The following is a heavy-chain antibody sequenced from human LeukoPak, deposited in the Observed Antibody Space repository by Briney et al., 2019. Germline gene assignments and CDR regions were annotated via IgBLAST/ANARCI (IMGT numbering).Heavy chain of an antibody. CDR1: GFTFSSYG. D-gene: IGHD3-10*01. V-gene: IGHV3-33*01. CDR2: IWYDGSNK. Sequence: PGRSLRLSCAASGFTFSSYGMHWVRQAPGKGLEWVAVIWYDGSNKYYADSVKGRFTISRDNSKNTLYLQMNSLRAEDTAVYYCARDVVCGSGSPLWDFDYWGQGTLVTVSS. J-gene: IGHJ4*02. CDR3: ARDVVCGSGSPLWDFDY.